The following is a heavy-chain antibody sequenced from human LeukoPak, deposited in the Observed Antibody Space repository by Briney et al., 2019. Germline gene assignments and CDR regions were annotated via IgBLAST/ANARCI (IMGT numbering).Heavy chain of an antibody. Sequence: SETLSLICAVYGGSFSGYYWSWIRQPPGKGLEWIGEINHSGSTNYNPSLKSRVTISVDTSKNQFSLKLSSVTAADTAVYYCARVTMVPPNLAPPYYMDVWGKGTTVTVSS. CDR1: GGSFSGYY. CDR2: INHSGST. D-gene: IGHD3-10*01. V-gene: IGHV4-34*01. J-gene: IGHJ6*03. CDR3: ARVTMVPPNLAPPYYMDV.